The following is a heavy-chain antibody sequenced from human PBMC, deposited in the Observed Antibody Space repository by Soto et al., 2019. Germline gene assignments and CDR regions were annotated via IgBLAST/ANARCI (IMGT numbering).Heavy chain of an antibody. J-gene: IGHJ4*02. CDR1: GYTFTSYG. Sequence: GASVKVSCKASGYTFTSYGISWVRQAPGQGLEWMGWISAYNGNTNYAQKLQGRVTMTTDTSTSTAYMELRSLRSDDTAVYYCARMPGIAVAGTVDYWGQGTLVTVSS. CDR3: ARMPGIAVAGTVDY. D-gene: IGHD6-19*01. CDR2: ISAYNGNT. V-gene: IGHV1-18*01.